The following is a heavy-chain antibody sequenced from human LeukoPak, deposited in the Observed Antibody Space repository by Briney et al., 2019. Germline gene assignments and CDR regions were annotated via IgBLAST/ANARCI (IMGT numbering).Heavy chain of an antibody. D-gene: IGHD3-9*01. Sequence: GGSLRLSCAASGFTFRSYWMHWVRQAPGKGLVWVSRINIDGSSGSYADSVEGRFTISRDNAKNSLYLQMNSLRAEDTAVYYCAREVYDILTGYPPLDYRGQGTLVTVSS. CDR3: AREVYDILTGYPPLDY. V-gene: IGHV3-74*01. CDR2: INIDGSSG. CDR1: GFTFRSYW. J-gene: IGHJ4*02.